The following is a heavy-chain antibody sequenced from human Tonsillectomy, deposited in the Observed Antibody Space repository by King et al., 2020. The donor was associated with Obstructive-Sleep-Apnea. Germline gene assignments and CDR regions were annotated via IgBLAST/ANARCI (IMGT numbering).Heavy chain of an antibody. CDR3: ARDRGYCSSTACYEYNWFDP. J-gene: IGHJ5*02. V-gene: IGHV6-1*01. D-gene: IGHD2-2*01. CDR1: GDHVSSNSAT. CDR2: TYYRSKWYN. Sequence: VQLQQSGPGMVKPSQTLSLTCAISGDHVSSNSATWNWIRQSPSRGLEWLGRTYYRSKWYNDYAVSVKGRITIIPYTSKNQFSLQLHSVTPEDTAVYYCARDRGYCSSTACYEYNWFDPWGQGNLVTVSS.